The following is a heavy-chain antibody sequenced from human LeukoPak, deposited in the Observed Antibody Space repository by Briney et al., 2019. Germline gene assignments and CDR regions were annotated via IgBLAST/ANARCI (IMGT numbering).Heavy chain of an antibody. CDR2: AYYRSQWYN. CDR3: ARSCSSTSCLGFGMDV. CDR1: GDSVSSNSAA. J-gene: IGHJ6*02. D-gene: IGHD2-2*01. V-gene: IGHV6-1*01. Sequence: SQTLSLTCAISGDSVSSNSAAWNWIRQSPSRGLEWLGRAYYRSQWYNDYAVSVKGRITINPDTSKNQLSLQLNSVTPEDTAVYYCARSCSSTSCLGFGMDVWGQGTTVTVSS.